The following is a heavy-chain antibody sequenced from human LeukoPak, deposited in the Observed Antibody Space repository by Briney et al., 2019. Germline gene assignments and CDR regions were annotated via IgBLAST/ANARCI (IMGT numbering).Heavy chain of an antibody. V-gene: IGHV4-59*01. J-gene: IGHJ5*02. CDR2: IYYSGST. CDR3: ARGEYCSSTSCQNWFDP. D-gene: IGHD2-2*01. Sequence: PSETLSLTCTVSGVSISSYYWSWVRQPPGKGLEWIGYIYYSGSTNYNPSLKSRVTISVDTSKNQFSLKLSSVTAADTAVYYCARGEYCSSTSCQNWFDPWGQGTLVTVSS. CDR1: GVSISSYY.